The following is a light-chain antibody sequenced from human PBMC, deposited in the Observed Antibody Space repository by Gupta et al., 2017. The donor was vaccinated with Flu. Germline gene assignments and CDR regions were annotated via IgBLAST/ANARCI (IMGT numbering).Light chain of an antibody. Sequence: TLSLSPGDRATLSCRASQSVRNYLAWYQQKPGQAPRLLLYDASNRATGIPAKFSGDGSGTDFTLTITSLEPEDFAVYYCQHRSSWPLTFGGGTKVEIK. CDR2: DAS. J-gene: IGKJ4*01. V-gene: IGKV3-11*01. CDR3: QHRSSWPLT. CDR1: QSVRNY.